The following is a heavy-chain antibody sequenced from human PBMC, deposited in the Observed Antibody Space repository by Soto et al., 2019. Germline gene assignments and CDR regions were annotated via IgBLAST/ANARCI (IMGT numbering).Heavy chain of an antibody. J-gene: IGHJ3*02. Sequence: QVQLQESGQGWVNLHRPRPPPCTFLGGSLGKNSFSWAFFPQAPGRAWRGIGYTSYGGYTAYLPSLGSRVFLSVDPSNSQFSLTLNSVTAADTAVYYCARDLEGIVTGRGAFGIWGRGTLVTVSS. CDR3: ARDLEGIVTGRGAFGI. D-gene: IGHD3-9*01. CDR2: TSYGGYT. V-gene: IGHV4-31*03. CDR1: GGSLGKNSFS.